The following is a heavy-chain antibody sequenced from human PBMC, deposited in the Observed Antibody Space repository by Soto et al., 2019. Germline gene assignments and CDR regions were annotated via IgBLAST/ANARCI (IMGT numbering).Heavy chain of an antibody. Sequence: QLQLQESGPGLVKPSETLSLTCTVSGGSISSSSYYWGWIRQPPGKGLEWIGSIYYSGSTYYNPSLKSRVTISVDTSKNQFSLKLSSVTAADTAVYYCARHSVAGTDNWFDPWGQGTLVTVSS. CDR1: GGSISSSSYY. J-gene: IGHJ5*02. CDR3: ARHSVAGTDNWFDP. D-gene: IGHD6-19*01. V-gene: IGHV4-39*01. CDR2: IYYSGST.